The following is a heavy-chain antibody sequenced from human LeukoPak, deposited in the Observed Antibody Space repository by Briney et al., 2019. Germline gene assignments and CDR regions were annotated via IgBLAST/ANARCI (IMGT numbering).Heavy chain of an antibody. V-gene: IGHV1-69*13. CDR1: GYTFTSYD. Sequence: SVTVSCKASGYTFTSYDINWVRQAPGQGLEWMGGIIPIFDTTNYAQKFQGRVTITADESTSTAYMELSSLRSEDTAVYYCARASSYCGGDCYSSDYWGQGTLVTVTS. CDR2: IIPIFDTT. CDR3: ARASSYCGGDCYSSDY. J-gene: IGHJ4*02. D-gene: IGHD2-21*01.